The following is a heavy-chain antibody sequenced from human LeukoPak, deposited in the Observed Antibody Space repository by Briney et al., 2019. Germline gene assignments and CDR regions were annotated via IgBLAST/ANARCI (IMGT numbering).Heavy chain of an antibody. J-gene: IGHJ4*02. CDR1: GGSLSGYY. V-gene: IGHV4-34*01. CDR3: ARGEVTMIVVVTYYFDY. CDR2: INHSGST. D-gene: IGHD3-22*01. Sequence: SETLPLTCAVYGGSLSGYYWSWIRQPPGKGLEWIGEINHSGSTNYNPSLKSRVTISVDTSKNQFSLKLSSVTAADTAVYYCARGEVTMIVVVTYYFDYWGQGTLVTVSS.